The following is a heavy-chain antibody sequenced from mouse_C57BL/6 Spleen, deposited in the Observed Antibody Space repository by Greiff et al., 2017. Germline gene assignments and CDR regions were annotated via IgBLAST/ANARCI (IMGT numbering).Heavy chain of an antibody. CDR3: ARRVYDGYPYYAMDY. CDR2: IYPRSGNT. D-gene: IGHD2-3*01. CDR1: GYTFTSYG. Sequence: VQGVESGAELARPGASVKLSCKASGYTFTSYGISWVKQRTGQGLEWIGEIYPRSGNTYYNEKFKGKATLTADKSSSTAYMELRSLTSEDSAVYFCARRVYDGYPYYAMDYWGQGTSVTVSS. J-gene: IGHJ4*01. V-gene: IGHV1-81*01.